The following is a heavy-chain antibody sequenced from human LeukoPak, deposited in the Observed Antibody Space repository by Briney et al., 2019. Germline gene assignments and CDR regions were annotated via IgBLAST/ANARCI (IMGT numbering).Heavy chain of an antibody. J-gene: IGHJ6*03. CDR1: ADTFSRNA. CDR2: GNPKFCTA. Sequence: GSSVNVSCKASADTFSRNAISWVRQAPGQGLAWMGRGNPKFCTAKYAQTFRGRLTTTADKSTTTAYMQLSSLRSADTAVYYCARAIYYDVMTGYYDYYPHYMDVWGDGTTVTVSS. D-gene: IGHD3-9*01. V-gene: IGHV1-69*06. CDR3: ARAIYYDVMTGYYDYYPHYMDV.